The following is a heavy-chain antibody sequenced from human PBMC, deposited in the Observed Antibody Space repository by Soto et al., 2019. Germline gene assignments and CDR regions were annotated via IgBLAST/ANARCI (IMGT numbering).Heavy chain of an antibody. D-gene: IGHD6-6*01. CDR1: GYSFTTYW. V-gene: IGHV5-10-1*01. CDR3: ARHGDIATRRSANDY. CDR2: IDPSDSYT. Sequence: PGESLKISCKGSGYSFTTYWISWVRQMPGKGLEWMGRIDPSDSYTNYSPSFRGHVIISIDKSVSTAYLQWSSLKASDTAMYYCARHGDIATRRSANDYWGQGALVTSPQ. J-gene: IGHJ4*02.